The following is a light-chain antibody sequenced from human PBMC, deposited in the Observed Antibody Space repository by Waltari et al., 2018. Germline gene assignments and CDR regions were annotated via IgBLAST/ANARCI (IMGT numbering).Light chain of an antibody. CDR2: DAS. J-gene: IGKJ5*01. CDR1: QSVSSS. Sequence: EIVLTQSPATLSLSPGERATLSCRASQSVSSSLGGYQQRPGQAPRLLTYDASSRATGMPARFSGSGSGTDFTLTISSLEPEDFAVYYCQQRSKWPITFGQGTRLEIK. CDR3: QQRSKWPIT. V-gene: IGKV3-11*01.